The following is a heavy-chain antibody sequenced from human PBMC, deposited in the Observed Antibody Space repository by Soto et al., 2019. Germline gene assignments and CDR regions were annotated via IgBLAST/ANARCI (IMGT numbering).Heavy chain of an antibody. J-gene: IGHJ6*03. CDR3: ARGRPQKGGYCSSTCFYPCSYYYMDV. CDR2: IYYSGST. V-gene: IGHV4-59*01. Sequence: NPSETLSLTCTVSGGSISSYYWSWIRQPPGKGLEWIGYIYYSGSTNYNPSLKSRVTISVDTSKNQFSLKLSSVTAADTAVYYCARGRPQKGGYCSSTCFYPCSYYYMDVWGKGTTVTVSS. CDR1: GGSISSYY. D-gene: IGHD2-2*01.